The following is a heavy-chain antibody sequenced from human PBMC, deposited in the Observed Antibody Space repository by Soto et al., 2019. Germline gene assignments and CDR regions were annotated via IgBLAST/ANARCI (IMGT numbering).Heavy chain of an antibody. V-gene: IGHV5-51*01. CDR3: ARQNYDYYYALDV. CDR2: VYPGDSDA. J-gene: IGHJ6*02. Sequence: PGESLKISCNGPANNFSSHWIGWVRQKPGKGLEWVGIVYPGDSDARYSPSFQGQVTLSADKSINTAYLQWSSLKASDTATYYCARQNYDYYYALDVWGQGTTVTVSS. CDR1: ANNFSSHW.